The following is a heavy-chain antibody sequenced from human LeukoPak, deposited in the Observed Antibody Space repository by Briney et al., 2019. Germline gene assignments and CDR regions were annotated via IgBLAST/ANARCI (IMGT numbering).Heavy chain of an antibody. CDR1: GFTFSSYA. D-gene: IGHD5-12*01. V-gene: IGHV3-23*01. Sequence: GGSLRLSCAASGFTFSSYAMSWVRQAPGKGLEWVSAISGSGGSTYYADSVKGRFTISRDNSKNTLYLQMNSLRAEDTAVYYCAKVRTKDIEATIFTSSWYFHNAFDIWGQGTMVTVSS. CDR2: ISGSGGST. J-gene: IGHJ3*02. CDR3: AKVRTKDIEATIFTSSWYFHNAFDI.